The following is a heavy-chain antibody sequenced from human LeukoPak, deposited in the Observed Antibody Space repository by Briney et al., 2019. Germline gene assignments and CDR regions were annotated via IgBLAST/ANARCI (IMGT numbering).Heavy chain of an antibody. Sequence: GGSLRLSCAASGFTFDDYAMHWVRQAPGKGLEWVSGISWNSGSIGYADSVKGRFTISRDNAKNSLYLQMNSLRAEDTALYYCAKDGGIDYYDSSGYCLDYWGQGTLVTVSS. D-gene: IGHD3-22*01. CDR3: AKDGGIDYYDSSGYCLDY. CDR1: GFTFDDYA. J-gene: IGHJ4*02. CDR2: ISWNSGSI. V-gene: IGHV3-9*01.